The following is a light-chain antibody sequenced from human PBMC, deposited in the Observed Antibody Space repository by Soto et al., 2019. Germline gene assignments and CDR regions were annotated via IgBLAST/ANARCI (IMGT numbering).Light chain of an antibody. J-gene: IGKJ4*01. CDR3: QQRSNWPPVT. Sequence: EIVLTQSPATLSLSPGERATLYCRASQSVSSYLAWYQQKPGQAPRLLIYDASNRATGIPARFSGSGSGTDFTLTISSLSPEVFAIYYCQQRSNWPPVTFGGGTKVEI. CDR1: QSVSSY. V-gene: IGKV3-11*01. CDR2: DAS.